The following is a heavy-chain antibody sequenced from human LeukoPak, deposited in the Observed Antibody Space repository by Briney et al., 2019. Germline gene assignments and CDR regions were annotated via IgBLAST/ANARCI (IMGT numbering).Heavy chain of an antibody. D-gene: IGHD3-22*01. CDR3: AKDLWSHSSGYFDY. V-gene: IGHV3-30*02. Sequence: PGGSLRLSCAASGFTFSSYGMHWVRQAPGKGLEWVAFIRYDGSNKYYVDSVKGRFTISRDNSKNTLYLQMNSLRAEGTAVYYCAKDLWSHSSGYFDYWGQGTLVTVSS. J-gene: IGHJ4*02. CDR1: GFTFSSYG. CDR2: IRYDGSNK.